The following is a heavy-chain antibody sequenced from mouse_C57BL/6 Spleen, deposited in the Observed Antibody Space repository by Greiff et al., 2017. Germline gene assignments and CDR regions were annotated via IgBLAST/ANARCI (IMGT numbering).Heavy chain of an antibody. V-gene: IGHV2-6-1*01. CDR1: GFSFTSYG. CDR3: ARHGKGWYFDV. J-gene: IGHJ1*03. D-gene: IGHD2-1*01. CDR2: IRSDGST. Sequence: VKLMESGPGLVAPSHSLSITCTASGFSFTSYGVHWVRQPPGKGLEWLVVIRSDGSTTYNSALKSRLSISKDNSKRQVFLKMNNLQTDDTAMYYCARHGKGWYFDVWGTGTTVTVSS.